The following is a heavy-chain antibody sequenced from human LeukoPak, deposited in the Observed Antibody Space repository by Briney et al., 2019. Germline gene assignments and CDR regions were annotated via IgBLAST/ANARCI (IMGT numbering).Heavy chain of an antibody. CDR3: ARSSWYKDWFDP. J-gene: IGHJ5*02. CDR2: ISWNSVSI. Sequence: GGSLRLSCAASGFPFDDYAMHWVRQAPGKGLEWVSDISWNSVSIGYADSVKGRFTISRDNAKNSLYLQMNSLRAEDTALYYCARSSWYKDWFDPWGQGTLVTVSS. CDR1: GFPFDDYA. D-gene: IGHD6-13*01. V-gene: IGHV3-9*01.